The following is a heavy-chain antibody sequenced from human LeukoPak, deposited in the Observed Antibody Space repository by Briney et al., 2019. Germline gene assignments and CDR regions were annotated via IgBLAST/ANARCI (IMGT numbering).Heavy chain of an antibody. Sequence: SETLSLTCPVSGGSISSYYWSWIRQPPGKGLEWIGYIYYSGSTNYNPSLKSRVTISVDTSKNQFSLKLSSVTAADTAVYYCARLVYGSGSYLYYFDYWGQGTLVTVSS. CDR3: ARLVYGSGSYLYYFDY. D-gene: IGHD3-10*01. V-gene: IGHV4-59*08. J-gene: IGHJ4*02. CDR2: IYYSGST. CDR1: GGSISSYY.